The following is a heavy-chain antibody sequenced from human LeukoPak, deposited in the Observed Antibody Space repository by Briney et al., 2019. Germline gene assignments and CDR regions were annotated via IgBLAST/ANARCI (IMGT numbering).Heavy chain of an antibody. CDR2: IHYSGST. J-gene: IGHJ3*02. CDR1: GGSISSSSYF. CDR3: ASLGGYYESRSYSQLDAFDI. D-gene: IGHD3-22*01. Sequence: SETLSLTCTVSGGSISSSSYFWGWIRQPPGKGLEWIGTIHYSGSTYYNPSLKRRVTISVDTSKNQFSLKLSSMTAADTALYYCASLGGYYESRSYSQLDAFDIWGQGTMVTVSS. V-gene: IGHV4-39*07.